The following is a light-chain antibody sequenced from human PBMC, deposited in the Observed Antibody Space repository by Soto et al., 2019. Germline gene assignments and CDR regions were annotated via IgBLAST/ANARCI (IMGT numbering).Light chain of an antibody. CDR2: GAS. CDR1: QSVSSSY. J-gene: IGKJ2*01. CDR3: QQYGSSPLYT. V-gene: IGKV3-20*01. Sequence: EIVLTQSPGTLSLSPGERATLSCRASQSVSSSYLAWYQQKPGQAPRLLIYGASSRATGIPDRFSGSGSGTGFTLTITRLEPEDLVVYYCQQYGSSPLYTFGQRTKLEIK.